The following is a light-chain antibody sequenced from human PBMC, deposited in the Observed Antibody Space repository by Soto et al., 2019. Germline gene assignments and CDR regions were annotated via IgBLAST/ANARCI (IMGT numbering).Light chain of an antibody. Sequence: EIVLTQSPATLSLSPGERATLSCRASQSVSSSYLAWYQQKPGQAPRLLIYDASNRATGIPARFSGSGSGTDFTLTISSLEPEDFAVYYYQQRSNWLTFGGGTKVDIK. CDR1: QSVSSSY. V-gene: IGKV3-11*01. J-gene: IGKJ4*01. CDR3: QQRSNWLT. CDR2: DAS.